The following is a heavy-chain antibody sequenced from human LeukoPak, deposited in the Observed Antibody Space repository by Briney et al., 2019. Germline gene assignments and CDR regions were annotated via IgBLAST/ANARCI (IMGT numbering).Heavy chain of an antibody. CDR3: ARDRGGFSYGDN. Sequence: GRSLRLSCAASGFTFSSYGMNWVRQAPGKGLEWVAIIWNVGSQKYYADSVKGRFTISRDNSKNTLYLQMDSLRAEDTAIYYCARDRGGFSYGDNWGQGTLVTVSS. V-gene: IGHV3-33*01. D-gene: IGHD5-18*01. CDR2: IWNVGSQK. J-gene: IGHJ4*02. CDR1: GFTFSSYG.